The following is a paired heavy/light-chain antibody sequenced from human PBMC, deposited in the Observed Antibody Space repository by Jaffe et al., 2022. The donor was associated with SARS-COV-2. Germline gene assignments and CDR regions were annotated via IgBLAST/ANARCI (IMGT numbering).Light chain of an antibody. CDR2: YTSDSDK. Sequence: QAVLTQPSSLSASPGASASLTCTLRSGINVGPYRIYWYQQKSGSPPRFLLRYTSDSDKQQGSGVPSRFSGSKDASANAGILLISGLQSEDEADYYCVIWHSSAWVFGGGTKLAVL. J-gene: IGLJ2*01. CDR3: VIWHSSAWV. V-gene: IGLV5-45*03. CDR1: SGINVGPYR.
Heavy chain of an antibody. CDR3: TAGVGSTDFDY. CDR1: GFTFSSAW. V-gene: IGHV3-15*01. J-gene: IGHJ4*02. D-gene: IGHD1-26*01. CDR2: VKSKADGETP. Sequence: EVQLVESGGGLVKPGGSLRLSCAVSGFTFSSAWMSWVRQAPGKGLEWVGRVKSKADGETPDYAAPVKGRFTISRDDSENTLYLQMNSLKTEDTAVYFCTAGVGSTDFDYWGQGTLVTVSS.